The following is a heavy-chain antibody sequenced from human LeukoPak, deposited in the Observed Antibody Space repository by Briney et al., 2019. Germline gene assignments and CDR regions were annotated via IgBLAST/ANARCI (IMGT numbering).Heavy chain of an antibody. Sequence: GESLKISCKGSGYSFSTYWIAWMRQLPGKGLEWMGIIYPGDSDSRYSSSLQGQVTISADKSISTAYLQWSSLKASDTAMYYCARRPGYCSGGSCYSGSWFDPWGQGTLVTVSS. J-gene: IGHJ5*02. CDR2: IYPGDSDS. CDR3: ARRPGYCSGGSCYSGSWFDP. V-gene: IGHV5-51*01. D-gene: IGHD2-15*01. CDR1: GYSFSTYW.